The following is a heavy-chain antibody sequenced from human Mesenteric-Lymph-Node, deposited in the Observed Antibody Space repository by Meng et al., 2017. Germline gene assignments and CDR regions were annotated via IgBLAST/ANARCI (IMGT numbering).Heavy chain of an antibody. CDR3: ARGRTSGWYWYFDL. D-gene: IGHD6-19*01. V-gene: IGHV4-34*01. J-gene: IGHJ2*01. CDR1: GGSCICYY. Sequence: LRNRWGTGLLNPAGTLSLSCVVCGGSCICYYWSWIRQPPGKGLEWIGEINHSGSTNYNPSLKSRVTISVDTSKNQFSLKLSSVTAADTAVYYCARGRTSGWYWYFDLWGRGTLVTVSS. CDR2: INHSGST.